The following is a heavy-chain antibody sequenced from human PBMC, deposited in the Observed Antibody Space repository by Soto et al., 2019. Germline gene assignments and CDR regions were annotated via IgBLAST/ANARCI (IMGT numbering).Heavy chain of an antibody. CDR2: ISGSGGST. D-gene: IGHD3-22*01. CDR3: AKPLRLLPGP. Sequence: GGSLRLSCAASGFTFSSYAMSWVRQAPGKGLEWVSAISGSGGSTYYADSVKGRFTISRDNSKNTLYLQMNSLRSEDMAVYYCAKPLRLLPGPWGQGTLVTVSS. CDR1: GFTFSSYA. J-gene: IGHJ4*02. V-gene: IGHV3-23*01.